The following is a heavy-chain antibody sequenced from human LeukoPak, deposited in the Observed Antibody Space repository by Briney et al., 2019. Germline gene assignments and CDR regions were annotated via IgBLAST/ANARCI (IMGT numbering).Heavy chain of an antibody. V-gene: IGHV4-38-2*02. D-gene: IGHD1-26*01. Sequence: RPSETLSLTCTVSGYSISSGYYWGWIRQPPGKGLEWIGSIYHSGSTYYNPSLKSRVTISVGTSKDQFSLKLSSVTAADTAVYYCARVPAIEWEPGIYYFDYWGQGTLVTVSS. CDR1: GYSISSGYY. CDR2: IYHSGST. CDR3: ARVPAIEWEPGIYYFDY. J-gene: IGHJ4*02.